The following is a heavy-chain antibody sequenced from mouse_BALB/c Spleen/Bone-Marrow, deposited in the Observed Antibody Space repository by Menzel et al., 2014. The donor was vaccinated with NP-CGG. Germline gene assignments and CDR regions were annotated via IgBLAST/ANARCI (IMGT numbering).Heavy chain of an antibody. V-gene: IGHV4-1*02. CDR3: ARPDYYGYLIY. Sequence: EVQLVESGGGLVQPGGSLKLSCAASGFDFSRYWMSWVRQAPGKGLEWIGEINPDSRTINYSPSLKDKFIISRDNAKNTLYLRLNKVRSEDTALYYCARPDYYGYLIYWGQGTTLTVSS. D-gene: IGHD1-2*01. CDR1: GFDFSRYW. J-gene: IGHJ2*01. CDR2: INPDSRTI.